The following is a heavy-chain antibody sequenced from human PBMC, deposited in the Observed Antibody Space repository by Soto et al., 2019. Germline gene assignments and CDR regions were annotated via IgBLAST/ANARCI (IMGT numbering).Heavy chain of an antibody. CDR2: ISSSSSTI. D-gene: IGHD3-16*02. V-gene: IGHV3-48*02. Sequence: LSLTCAASGFTFSSYSMNWVRQAPGKGLEWVSYISSSSSTIYYADSVKGRFTISRDNAKNSLYLQMNSLRDEDTAVYYCAREGGYDYVWGSYRKRDAFDIWGQGTMVTVSS. CDR3: AREGGYDYVWGSYRKRDAFDI. J-gene: IGHJ3*02. CDR1: GFTFSSYS.